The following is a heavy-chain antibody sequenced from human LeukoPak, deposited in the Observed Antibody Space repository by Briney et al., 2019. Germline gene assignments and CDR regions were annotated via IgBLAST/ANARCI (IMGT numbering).Heavy chain of an antibody. CDR1: GFTFRNYA. V-gene: IGHV3-23*01. CDR3: AKSTSSWERVDY. Sequence: PGGSLRLSCAASGFTFRNYAMMWVRQAPGKGPEWVSGIRDSGGSTYYADSVKGRFSVSRDNSNNTLYLQMNSLRAEDAAVYYCAKSTSSWERVDYWGQGTLVTVSS. J-gene: IGHJ4*02. D-gene: IGHD6-13*01. CDR2: IRDSGGST.